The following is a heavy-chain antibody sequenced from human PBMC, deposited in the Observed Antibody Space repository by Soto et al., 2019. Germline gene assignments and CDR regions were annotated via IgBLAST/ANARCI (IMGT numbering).Heavy chain of an antibody. Sequence: QVQLVQSGAEVKKPGASVKVSCKASGYTFTSYGITWVRQDPGQGLEWMGWISAYNGNTNYALKLQGRVTMTTYTSTSTAYMELRSLRSDDTAVYYCARTDSRPQDFDYWGQGTLVTVSS. CDR3: ARTDSRPQDFDY. CDR2: ISAYNGNT. V-gene: IGHV1-18*01. CDR1: GYTFTSYG. J-gene: IGHJ4*02. D-gene: IGHD6-13*01.